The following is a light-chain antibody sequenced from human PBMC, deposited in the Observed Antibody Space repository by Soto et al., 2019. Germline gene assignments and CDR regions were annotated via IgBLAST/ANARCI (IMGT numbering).Light chain of an antibody. CDR2: GAS. J-gene: IGKJ3*01. CDR3: QQRSNWPPFT. V-gene: IGKV3-15*01. Sequence: EIVMTQSPATLSVSPGEGAPLSCRASQSVSSKLAWYQQQPGQAPRLLIYGASTRATGIPARFSGSGSGTEFTLIISSLQSEDSAVYYCQQRSNWPPFTFGPGTKVDIK. CDR1: QSVSSK.